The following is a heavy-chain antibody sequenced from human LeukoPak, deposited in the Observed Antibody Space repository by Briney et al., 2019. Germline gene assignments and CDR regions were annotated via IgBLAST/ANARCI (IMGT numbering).Heavy chain of an antibody. D-gene: IGHD6-13*01. CDR3: AKDGAPAGIAYTKYFQE. CDR1: GYTLTELS. J-gene: IGHJ1*01. CDR2: FDPEDGET. Sequence: SVKVSCKVSGYTLTELSMHWVRQAPGKGLEWMGGFDPEDGETIYAQKFQGRVTMTEDTSTDTAYMELSSLRAEDTAVYYCAKDGAPAGIAYTKYFQEWGQGTLVTVSS. V-gene: IGHV1-24*01.